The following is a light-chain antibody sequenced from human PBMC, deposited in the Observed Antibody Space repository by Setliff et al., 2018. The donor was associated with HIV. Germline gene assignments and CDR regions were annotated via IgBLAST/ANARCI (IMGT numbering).Light chain of an antibody. Sequence: QSVLTQPPSVSGAPWQMVSISCTGLDSDVHWYQHLPEKAPKLLISSNSNRPSGVPDRFSGAKSCSSASLAIAGLQPEDEADYYCQSSDNILSVSVFGGGTKVTVL. CDR2: SNS. J-gene: IGLJ2*01. CDR3: QSSDNILSVSV. V-gene: IGLV1-40*01. CDR1: DSD.